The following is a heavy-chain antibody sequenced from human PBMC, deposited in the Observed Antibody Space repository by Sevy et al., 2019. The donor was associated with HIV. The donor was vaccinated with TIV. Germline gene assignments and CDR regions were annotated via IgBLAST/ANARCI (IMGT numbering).Heavy chain of an antibody. D-gene: IGHD6-19*01. CDR1: GFTISRYS. CDR2: ISSSSSYI. J-gene: IGHJ4*02. CDR3: ARDNQQAVAGPCTFDY. Sequence: GGSLRLSCAASGFTISRYSMNWVRQAPGKGLEWVSSISSSSSYIYYADSVKGRFTISRDNAKNSLYLQMNSLRAEDTAVYYCARDNQQAVAGPCTFDYWGQGTLVTVSS. V-gene: IGHV3-21*01.